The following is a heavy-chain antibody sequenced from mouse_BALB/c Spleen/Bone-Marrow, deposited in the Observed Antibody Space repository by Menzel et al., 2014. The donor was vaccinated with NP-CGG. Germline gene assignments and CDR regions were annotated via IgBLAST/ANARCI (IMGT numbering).Heavy chain of an antibody. Sequence: VQLQQSGAELVKPGASVKLSCTASGFNIKDTYMHWVKQRPEQCLEWIGRIDPANGNTKYDPKFQGKATITADTSTNTDYLQLSSLTSEDTAVYYYAADYYGSSYGFAYWGQGTLVTVSA. CDR3: AADYYGSSYGFAY. J-gene: IGHJ3*01. CDR1: GFNIKDTY. D-gene: IGHD1-1*01. CDR2: IDPANGNT. V-gene: IGHV14-3*02.